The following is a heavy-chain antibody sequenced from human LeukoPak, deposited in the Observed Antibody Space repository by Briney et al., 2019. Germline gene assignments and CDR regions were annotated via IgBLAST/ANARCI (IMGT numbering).Heavy chain of an antibody. CDR1: GGSISSHY. J-gene: IGHJ3*02. D-gene: IGHD3-22*01. V-gene: IGHV4-59*11. CDR2: IYYSGST. CDR3: ARDGYYDSSGYPHDAFDI. Sequence: SETLSLTCTVSGGSISSHYWSWIRQPPGKGLEWIGYIYYSGSTNYNPSLKSRVTISVDTSKNQFSLKLSSVTAADTAVYYCARDGYYDSSGYPHDAFDIWGQGTMVTASS.